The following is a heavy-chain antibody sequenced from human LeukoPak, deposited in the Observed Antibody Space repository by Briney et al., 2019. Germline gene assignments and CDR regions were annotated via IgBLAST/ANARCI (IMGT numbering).Heavy chain of an antibody. D-gene: IGHD1-14*01. CDR3: ARRNQCLDMRVFDI. CDR1: GGSISSSTYY. J-gene: IGHJ3*02. CDR2: IYYSGST. Sequence: PSETLSLTCTVSGGSISSSTYYWAWIRQPPGRGLEWIGCIYYSGSTYYNSSLKSRVTISADTSKNQFSLKLSSVTAADTAVYYCARRNQCLDMRVFDIWGQGTMVTVSS. V-gene: IGHV4-39*01.